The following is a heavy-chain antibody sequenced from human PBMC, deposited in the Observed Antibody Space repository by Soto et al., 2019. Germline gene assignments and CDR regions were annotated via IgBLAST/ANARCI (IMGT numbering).Heavy chain of an antibody. D-gene: IGHD1-1*01. CDR2: ISYDGSNK. CDR3: AKSREAGQGTIDP. V-gene: IGHV3-30*18. Sequence: QVQLVESGGGVVQPGRSLRLSCAASGFTFSSYGMHWVRQAPGKGLEWVAVISYDGSNKYYADSVKGRFTISRDNSNNTRYLQMNSLRAEATAVYYCAKSREAGQGTIDPWGQGTLVTVSS. CDR1: GFTFSSYG. J-gene: IGHJ5*02.